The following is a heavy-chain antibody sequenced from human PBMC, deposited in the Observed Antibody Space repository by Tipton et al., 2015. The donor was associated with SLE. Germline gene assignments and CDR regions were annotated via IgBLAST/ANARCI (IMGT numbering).Heavy chain of an antibody. CDR3: ARGQYYGSGSYGYFDY. D-gene: IGHD3-10*01. Sequence: TLSLTCTVSGDSISSYYWSWIRQPPGKGLEWIGVISHGGSTNYNPSLKSRLTMSMDTSKNHFSLKLTSVTAEDTAVYYCARGQYYGSGSYGYFDYWGQGTLVTVSS. J-gene: IGHJ4*02. CDR1: GDSISSYY. CDR2: ISHGGST. V-gene: IGHV4-34*01.